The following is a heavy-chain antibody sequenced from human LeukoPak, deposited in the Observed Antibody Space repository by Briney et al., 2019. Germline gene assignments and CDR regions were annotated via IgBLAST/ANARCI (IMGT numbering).Heavy chain of an antibody. CDR3: ARDGNYYDSSGYYYGPDY. D-gene: IGHD3-22*01. Sequence: GGSLRLSCAASGFTFSSYEMNWVRQAPGKGLEWVSYITTSGRTIYYADSVKGRFTISRDNAKNSLYLQMNSLRAEDTAVYYCARDGNYYDSSGYYYGPDYWGQGTLVTVSS. V-gene: IGHV3-48*03. J-gene: IGHJ4*02. CDR2: ITTSGRTI. CDR1: GFTFSSYE.